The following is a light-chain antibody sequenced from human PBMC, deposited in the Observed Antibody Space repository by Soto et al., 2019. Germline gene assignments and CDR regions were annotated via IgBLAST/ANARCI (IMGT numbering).Light chain of an antibody. V-gene: IGLV1-40*01. Sequence: QSVLTQPPSVSGAPGQRVAISCTGSSSNIGAEYDVHWYQQLPGTAPKRLTYGDNNRPSGVPDRFSGSKSGTSASLAITGLQPEDEADYYCQAYDYSLTASVFGGGTKLTVL. CDR2: GDN. J-gene: IGLJ3*02. CDR3: QAYDYSLTASV. CDR1: SSNIGAEYD.